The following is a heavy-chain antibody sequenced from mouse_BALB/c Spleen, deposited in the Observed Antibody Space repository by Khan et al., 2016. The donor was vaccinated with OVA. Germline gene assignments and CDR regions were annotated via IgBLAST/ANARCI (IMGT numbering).Heavy chain of an antibody. CDR1: GFTFSNYA. CDR3: ARDYWFTY. V-gene: IGHV5-6-5*01. CDR2: ISSGGST. Sequence: EVELVESGGGLVKPGGSLKFSCAASGFTFSNYAMSWVRQTPEKRLEWVASISSGGSTYYPDSVKGRFTISRDNARNILYLQMSSLRSEYTAMYYCARDYWFTYWGQGTLVTVSA. J-gene: IGHJ3*01.